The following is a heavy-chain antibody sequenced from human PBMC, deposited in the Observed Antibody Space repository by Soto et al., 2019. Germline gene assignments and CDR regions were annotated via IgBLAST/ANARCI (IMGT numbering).Heavy chain of an antibody. CDR3: ARDLGYYASDGYFDY. CDR2: ISSSGSII. Sequence: GGSLRLSCAASGFTSSYYYMSWIRQAPGKGLEWVSYISSSGSIIYYADSVKGRFTISRDNAKNSLYLQLNSLRAEDTAVYYCARDLGYYASDGYFDYWGQGTVVTVSS. J-gene: IGHJ4*02. CDR1: GFTSSYYY. V-gene: IGHV3-11*01. D-gene: IGHD3-22*01.